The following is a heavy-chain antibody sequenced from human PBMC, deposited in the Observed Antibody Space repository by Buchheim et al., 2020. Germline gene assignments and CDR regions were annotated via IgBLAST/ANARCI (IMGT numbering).Heavy chain of an antibody. CDR3: AKGSATWIQLWLWPDSFDY. D-gene: IGHD5-18*01. Sequence: QVQLVESGGGVVQPGRSLRLSCAASGFTFSSYGMHWVRQAPGKGLEWVAVISYDGSNKYYADSVKGRFTISRDNSKNTLYLQMNSLRAEDTAVYYGAKGSATWIQLWLWPDSFDYWGQGTL. J-gene: IGHJ4*02. CDR1: GFTFSSYG. CDR2: ISYDGSNK. V-gene: IGHV3-30*18.